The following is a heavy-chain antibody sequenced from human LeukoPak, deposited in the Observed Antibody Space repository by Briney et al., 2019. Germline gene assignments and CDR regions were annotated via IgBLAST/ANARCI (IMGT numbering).Heavy chain of an antibody. CDR2: ISYIGST. CDR1: TDSFSSHY. D-gene: IGHD4-17*01. J-gene: IGHJ3*02. Sequence: SETLSLTCAVSTDSFSSHYWTWIRQPPGKGLEWIGYISYIGSTNYNPSLKSRVTISIDTSKNQFSPKLSSVTAADTAVYYCARDLVTVTKGFDIWGQGTMVSVSS. V-gene: IGHV4-59*11. CDR3: ARDLVTVTKGFDI.